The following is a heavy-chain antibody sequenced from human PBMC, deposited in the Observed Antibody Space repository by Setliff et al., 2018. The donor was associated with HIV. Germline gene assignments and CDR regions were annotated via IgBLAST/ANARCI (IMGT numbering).Heavy chain of an antibody. V-gene: IGHV3-23*01. CDR2: ISKNGENR. D-gene: IGHD2-2*01. CDR1: GFTFSDYN. Sequence: GGSLRLSCAASGFTFSDYNMRWVRQAPGKGPEWVSSISKNGENRDYADSVQGRFTISRDNSKNTLYLQMDSLRAEDTAVYFCAEGYQFSDYWGRGTLVTVSS. J-gene: IGHJ4*02. CDR3: AEGYQFSDY.